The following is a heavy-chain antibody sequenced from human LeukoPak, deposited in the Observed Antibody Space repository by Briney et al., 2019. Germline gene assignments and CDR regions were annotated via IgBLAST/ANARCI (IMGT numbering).Heavy chain of an antibody. V-gene: IGHV4-61*08. CDR3: ARNQSQSGSYRYYFGY. J-gene: IGHJ4*02. Sequence: PSETLSLTCTVSGASVGSAGYHWSWIRQPPGGGLEWIGYIYYISNTNYNPSLKSRVTMSVDPSKNQFSLKLNSVTAADTAVNYCARNQSQSGSYRYYFGYWGQGTLVTVSS. CDR1: GASVGSAGYH. D-gene: IGHD1-26*01. CDR2: IYYISNT.